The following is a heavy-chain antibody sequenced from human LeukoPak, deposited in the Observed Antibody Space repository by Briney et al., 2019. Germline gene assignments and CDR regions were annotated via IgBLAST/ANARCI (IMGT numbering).Heavy chain of an antibody. Sequence: GGSLRLSCAASGFTFSSYWMHWVRQAPGKGLVWVSRINSDGSSTSYADSVKGRFTISRDNYKNTLFLQMNSLRAEDTAVYYCASRLRYFDWLGSYAFDIWGQGTMVTVSS. CDR2: INSDGSST. J-gene: IGHJ3*02. CDR1: GFTFSSYW. CDR3: ASRLRYFDWLGSYAFDI. V-gene: IGHV3-74*01. D-gene: IGHD3-9*01.